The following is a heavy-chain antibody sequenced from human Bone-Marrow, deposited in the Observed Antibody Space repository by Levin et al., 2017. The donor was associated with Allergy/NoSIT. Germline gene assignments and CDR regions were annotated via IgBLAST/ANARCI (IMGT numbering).Heavy chain of an antibody. CDR2: IRSKGNGGTT. CDR3: AHVGGENHFQD. CDR1: GFIFTNAW. V-gene: IGHV3-15*01. Sequence: GGSLRLSCAASGFIFTNAWLGWVRQAPGKGLEWIGLIRSKGNGGTTEYTAPVKGRFTISRDDSKNTLYLQMNSLKAEDTAVYYCAHVGGENHFQDWGQGTLVIVSS. J-gene: IGHJ1*01. D-gene: IGHD3-3*01.